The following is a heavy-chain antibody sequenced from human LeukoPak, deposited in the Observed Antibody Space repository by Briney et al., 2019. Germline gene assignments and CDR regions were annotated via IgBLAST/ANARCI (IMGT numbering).Heavy chain of an antibody. CDR1: GGSSSGSY. Sequence: SETLSLTCTVSGGSSSGSYWSWIRQPPGKGLEWSAYMYNSGSTNYNPSLTSRVTISIDTSKNQFSLKLSSLTAADTAIYYCARGIESYGDYGYWGQGILVTVSS. J-gene: IGHJ4*02. V-gene: IGHV4-59*01. CDR3: ARGIESYGDYGY. D-gene: IGHD4-17*01. CDR2: MYNSGST.